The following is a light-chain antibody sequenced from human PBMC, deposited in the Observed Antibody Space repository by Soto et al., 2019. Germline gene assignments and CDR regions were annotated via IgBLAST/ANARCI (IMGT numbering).Light chain of an antibody. V-gene: IGKV3-20*01. CDR3: QQYGRSPFT. J-gene: IGKJ3*01. Sequence: EIVLTQSPGTLSLSPGERATLSCRASQSVSSSYLAWYQQKPGQAPRLLIYGASSRATGNPGRYSGSGSGTDLTLTSSRLETEDFAVYYCQQYGRSPFTFGPGTKVDIK. CDR1: QSVSSSY. CDR2: GAS.